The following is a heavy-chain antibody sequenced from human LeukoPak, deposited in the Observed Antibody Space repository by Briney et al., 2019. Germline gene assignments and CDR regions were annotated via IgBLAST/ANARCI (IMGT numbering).Heavy chain of an antibody. J-gene: IGHJ6*02. D-gene: IGHD3-9*01. CDR3: ARQNYDILTGYEFSMDV. CDR2: IYYDGSNK. CDR1: GFTFSNYG. Sequence: GRSLRLSCAASGFTFSNYGIHWVRQAPGKGLEWVALIYYDGSNKYYADSVKGRFTISRDNSKNTLYLQMNSLRAEDTAVYYCARQNYDILTGYEFSMDVWGQGTTVTVSS. V-gene: IGHV3-33*01.